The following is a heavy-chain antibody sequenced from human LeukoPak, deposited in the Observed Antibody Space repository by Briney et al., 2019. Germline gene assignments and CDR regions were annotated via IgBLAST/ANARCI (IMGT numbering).Heavy chain of an antibody. CDR3: MSSDYGDYVYFDY. CDR2: ISGSGGST. Sequence: PGGSLRLSCAASGFTFSSYAMSWVRQAPGKGLEWVSAISGSGGSTYYADSVKGRFTISRDNAKNSLYLQMNSLRAEDTAVYYCMSSDYGDYVYFDYWGQGTLVTVSS. CDR1: GFTFSSYA. V-gene: IGHV3-23*01. D-gene: IGHD4-17*01. J-gene: IGHJ4*02.